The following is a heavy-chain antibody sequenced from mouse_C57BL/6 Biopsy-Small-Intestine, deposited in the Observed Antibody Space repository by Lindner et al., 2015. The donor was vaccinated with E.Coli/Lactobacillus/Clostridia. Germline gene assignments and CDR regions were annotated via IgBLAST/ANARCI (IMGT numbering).Heavy chain of an antibody. CDR3: ARWGDYDVGFDY. CDR1: GYTFTNYW. D-gene: IGHD2-4*01. CDR2: IYPGGGYT. V-gene: IGHV1-63*01. J-gene: IGHJ2*01. Sequence: VQLQESGAELVRPGTSVKMSCKASGYTFTNYWIGWAKQRPGHGLEWIGDIYPGGGYTNYNEKFKGKATLTADKSPSTAYMQFSSLTSEDSAIYYCARWGDYDVGFDYWGQGTTLTVSS.